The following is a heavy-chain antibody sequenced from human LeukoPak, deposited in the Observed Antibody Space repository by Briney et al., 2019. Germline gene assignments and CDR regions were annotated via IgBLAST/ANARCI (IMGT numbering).Heavy chain of an antibody. J-gene: IGHJ6*03. CDR1: GHSVSSGDY. D-gene: IGHD1-1*01. CDR2: ISQSGSL. CDR3: AREVQEDYYYYYMDV. V-gene: IGHV4-38-2*02. Sequence: SETLSLTCIVSGHSVSSGDYWGWIRQPPGKGLEWIGTISQSGSLYYNPSLKSRVTISVDTSKNQFSLKLTSVTAADTAVYYCAREVQEDYYYYYMDVWGRGTTVTVSS.